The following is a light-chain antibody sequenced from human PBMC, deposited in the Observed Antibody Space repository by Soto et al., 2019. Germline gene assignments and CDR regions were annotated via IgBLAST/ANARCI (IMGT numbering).Light chain of an antibody. J-gene: IGKJ1*01. V-gene: IGKV1-27*01. CDR1: QGISNS. Sequence: DIQMTQSPSSLSASVGDRVTITCRASQGISNSLAWYQQKPGKVPHLLIHSASILQSGVPSRFSGSGSGTDFTLTISSLQPEDVATYYCQKYDSAPPFGQGTKVEIK. CDR2: SAS. CDR3: QKYDSAPP.